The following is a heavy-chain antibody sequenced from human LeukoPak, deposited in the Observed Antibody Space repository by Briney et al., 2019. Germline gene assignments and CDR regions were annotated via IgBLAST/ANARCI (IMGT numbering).Heavy chain of an antibody. D-gene: IGHD2-15*01. V-gene: IGHV3-48*03. CDR3: AKSGLNRFDY. Sequence: PGRSLRLSCAASGFTFSSYEMNWVRQAPGKGLEWVSYISSSGSTIYYADSVKGRFTISRDNAKNSLYLQINSLRAEDTAVYYCAKSGLNRFDYWGQGALVTVSS. CDR1: GFTFSSYE. CDR2: ISSSGSTI. J-gene: IGHJ4*02.